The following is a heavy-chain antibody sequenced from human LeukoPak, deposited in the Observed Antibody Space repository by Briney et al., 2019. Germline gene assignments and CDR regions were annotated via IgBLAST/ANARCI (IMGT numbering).Heavy chain of an antibody. CDR2: IYSGSTK. CDR3: ARAADYYYYMDV. Sequence: SGGSLRLSCAASGFIVNNNFMNWVRPAPGKGLEWVSVIYSGSTKYYADSVKGRFTIPRDESKNTLYLQMNSLRAEDTALYYCARAADYYYYMDVWGKGTTVTVSS. J-gene: IGHJ6*03. CDR1: GFIVNNNF. D-gene: IGHD2-15*01. V-gene: IGHV3-66*02.